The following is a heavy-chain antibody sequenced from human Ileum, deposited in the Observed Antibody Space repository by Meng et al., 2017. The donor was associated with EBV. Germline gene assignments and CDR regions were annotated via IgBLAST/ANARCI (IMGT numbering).Heavy chain of an antibody. J-gene: IGHJ4*02. Sequence: GAEGEKPGAPVKVSCKASGYTFTSYPMHWVRQAPGQRLQWMGWFNTGNGKTEYSQNFQGRVTITRDTSANTAYMELSSLRSEDTAVYYCASRPENDVGPFDYWGQGTLVTVSS. CDR3: ASRPENDVGPFDY. CDR1: GYTFTSYP. D-gene: IGHD1-14*01. V-gene: IGHV1-3*04. CDR2: FNTGNGKT.